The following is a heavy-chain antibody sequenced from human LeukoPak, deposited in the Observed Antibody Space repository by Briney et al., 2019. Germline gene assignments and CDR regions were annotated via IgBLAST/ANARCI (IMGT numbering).Heavy chain of an antibody. CDR1: DFTFSNYA. V-gene: IGHV3-30*04. D-gene: IGHD1-26*01. Sequence: PGGSLRLSCAASDFTFSNYAMNWVRQAPGKGLEWVAIIFSDGIRKYYADSVKGRFTISRDISRSTLYLEMNSLSAEDTAVYYCARASGPIKKNRFDQWGQGTLVTVSS. CDR2: IFSDGIRK. CDR3: ARASGPIKKNRFDQ. J-gene: IGHJ4*02.